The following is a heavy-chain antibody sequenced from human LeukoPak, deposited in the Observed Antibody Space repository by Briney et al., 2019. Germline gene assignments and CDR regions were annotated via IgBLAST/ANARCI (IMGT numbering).Heavy chain of an antibody. J-gene: IGHJ4*02. CDR3: VKDRLNYGSGNFDY. Sequence: GGALRLSCAVSGFTFSSYGMTWVRQAPGKGLEWVAAIVVTGGITYYADSVKRRFTISRDNSKNTLYLQMNSLGAEDTALYYCVKDRLNYGSGNFDYWGQGTLVTVSS. CDR1: GFTFSSYG. D-gene: IGHD3-10*01. V-gene: IGHV3-23*01. CDR2: IVVTGGIT.